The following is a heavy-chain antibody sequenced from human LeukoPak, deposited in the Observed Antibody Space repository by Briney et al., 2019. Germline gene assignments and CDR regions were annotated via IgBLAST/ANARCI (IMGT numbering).Heavy chain of an antibody. D-gene: IGHD5-18*01. J-gene: IGHJ4*02. Sequence: GGSLRLSCAASGFTVNSNYMSWVRQAPGKGLEWVSVIYSGGSTFYADSVKGRFTISRDNSQNTLYLQMNSLRAEDTAVYYYARAWDTTVVTLRLYYWGQGTLVTVSP. CDR1: GFTVNSNY. CDR3: ARAWDTTVVTLRLYY. CDR2: IYSGGST. V-gene: IGHV3-66*01.